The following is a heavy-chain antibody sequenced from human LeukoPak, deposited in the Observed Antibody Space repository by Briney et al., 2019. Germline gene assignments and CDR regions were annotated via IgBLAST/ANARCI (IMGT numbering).Heavy chain of an antibody. CDR1: GFTFSSYA. CDR2: ISYDGSNK. CDR3: ARDGPYNWNDGSYFDY. Sequence: PGRSLRLSCAASGFTFSSYAMHWVRRAPGKGLEWVAVISYDGSNKYYADSVKGRFTISRDNSKNTLYLQMNSLRAEDTAVYYCARDGPYNWNDGSYFDYWGQGTLVTVSS. V-gene: IGHV3-30*04. J-gene: IGHJ4*02. D-gene: IGHD1-20*01.